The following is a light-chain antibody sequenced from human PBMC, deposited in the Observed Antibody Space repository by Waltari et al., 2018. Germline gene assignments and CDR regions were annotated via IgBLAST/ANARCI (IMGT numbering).Light chain of an antibody. J-gene: IGLJ1*01. V-gene: IGLV2-14*01. Sequence: QSALPQPASVSGSPGQSITISCTGTSRDVGGYNYVSWNQQHPGKAPKLMIYDVSQRPSGVSNRFSGSKSGNTASLTISGLQAEDEADYYCSSYTSSSTWVFGTGTKVTVL. CDR2: DVS. CDR3: SSYTSSSTWV. CDR1: SRDVGGYNY.